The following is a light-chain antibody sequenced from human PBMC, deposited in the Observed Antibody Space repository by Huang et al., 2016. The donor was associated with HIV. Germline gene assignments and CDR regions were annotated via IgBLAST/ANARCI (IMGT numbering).Light chain of an antibody. Sequence: DIVMIQSPLSLSVTPGEAASISCRSSQGLLHGNGYNYLEWYLQKPGPSPQLLIYSGSDRAPGVPARFSASGSGTDFSLTISSVEAEDIGIYYCMQSLQTPGTFGQGTRLDIK. V-gene: IGKV2-28*01. CDR2: SGS. CDR3: MQSLQTPGT. J-gene: IGKJ5*01. CDR1: QGLLHGNGYNY.